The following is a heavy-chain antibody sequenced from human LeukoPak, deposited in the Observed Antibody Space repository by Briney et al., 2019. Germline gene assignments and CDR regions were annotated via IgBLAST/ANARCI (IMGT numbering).Heavy chain of an antibody. CDR3: ARLPSIYGECDY. V-gene: IGHV5-51*01. CDR1: GYGFPNYW. J-gene: IGHJ4*02. Sequence: GESLKISCNGSGYGFPNYWIGWLRQMPGKGLEWMGIIYPADSDARYSPSFQGQVTISADNSNSTAYLQWSSLKASDTAMYYCARLPSIYGECDYWGQGTLVTVSS. D-gene: IGHD4-17*01. CDR2: IYPADSDA.